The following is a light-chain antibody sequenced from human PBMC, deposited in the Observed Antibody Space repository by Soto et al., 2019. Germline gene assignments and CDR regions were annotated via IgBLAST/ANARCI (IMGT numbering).Light chain of an antibody. Sequence: SYELTQPPSVSVAPGQTARITCGGDDVGGKSVQWYQQKPGQAPVLVLYDARDRPSWIPERFSGSNSGNTATLIISSVEAGDEADFYCQVWDNITDQYILGSGTKVTVL. CDR1: DVGGKS. V-gene: IGLV3-21*02. CDR2: DAR. J-gene: IGLJ1*01. CDR3: QVWDNITDQYI.